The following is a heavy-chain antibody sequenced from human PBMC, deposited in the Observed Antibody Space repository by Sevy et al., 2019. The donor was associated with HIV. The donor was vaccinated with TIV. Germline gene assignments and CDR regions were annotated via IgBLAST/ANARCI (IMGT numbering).Heavy chain of an antibody. D-gene: IGHD3-22*01. V-gene: IGHV3-23*01. CDR3: AKDSYYDSSGYYSRGAFDI. Sequence: GGSLRLSCAASGFTFSSYAMSWVRQAPGKGREWVSAIRGSGGSTYYADSVKGRFTISRDNSKNTLYLQLNSLRAEDTAVYYCAKDSYYDSSGYYSRGAFDIWGQGTMVTVSS. CDR1: GFTFSSYA. J-gene: IGHJ3*02. CDR2: IRGSGGST.